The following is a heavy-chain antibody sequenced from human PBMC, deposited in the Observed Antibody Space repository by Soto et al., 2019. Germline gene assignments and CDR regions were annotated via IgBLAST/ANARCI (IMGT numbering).Heavy chain of an antibody. CDR3: ARDAKLNYDFWSGYHTRFDY. Sequence: SQTLSLTCAISGDSVSSNSAAWNWIRQSPSRGLEWLGRTYYRSKWYNDYAVSVKSRITINPDTSKNQFSLQLNSMTPEDTAVYYCARDAKLNYDFWSGYHTRFDYWGQGTLVTVSS. CDR1: GDSVSSNSAA. V-gene: IGHV6-1*01. CDR2: TYYRSKWYN. J-gene: IGHJ4*02. D-gene: IGHD3-3*01.